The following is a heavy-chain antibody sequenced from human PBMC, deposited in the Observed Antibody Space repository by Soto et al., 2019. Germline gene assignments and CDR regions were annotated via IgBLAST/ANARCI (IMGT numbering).Heavy chain of an antibody. Sequence: PGESLKISCKGSGYSFTSYWIGWVRQMPGKGLEWMGIIYPGDSDTRYSPSFQGQVTISADKSISTAYLQWSSLKASDTAMYYCARQPRAYYYGMDVWGQGTTVTRLL. CDR1: GYSFTSYW. J-gene: IGHJ6*02. V-gene: IGHV5-51*01. CDR3: ARQPRAYYYGMDV. CDR2: IYPGDSDT.